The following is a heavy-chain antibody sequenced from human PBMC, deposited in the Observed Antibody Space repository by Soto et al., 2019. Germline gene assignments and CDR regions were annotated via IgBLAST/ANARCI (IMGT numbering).Heavy chain of an antibody. CDR1: GYSFTNYW. CDR2: IFPGASDT. Sequence: PGESLKISCQGSGYSFTNYWIGWVRQMPGKGLEWMGVIFPGASDTRYSPSFQGQVTISADKSISTAYLQWSSLKASDTAVYYCARHLRPYYDSSGYFPAATDYWGQGTLVTVSS. D-gene: IGHD3-22*01. J-gene: IGHJ4*02. V-gene: IGHV5-51*01. CDR3: ARHLRPYYDSSGYFPAATDY.